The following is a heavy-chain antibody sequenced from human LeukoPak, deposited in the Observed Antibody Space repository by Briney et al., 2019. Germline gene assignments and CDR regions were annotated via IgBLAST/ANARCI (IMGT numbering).Heavy chain of an antibody. D-gene: IGHD1-26*01. CDR3: ARGATDEYYYYMDV. J-gene: IGHJ6*03. CDR2: INPNSGGT. V-gene: IGHV1-2*02. CDR1: GYTFTGYY. Sequence: VASVKVSCKASGYTFTGYYMYWVRQAPGQGLEWMGWINPNSGGTNYAQKFQGRVTITADKSTSTAYMELSSLRSEDTAVYYCARGATDEYYYYMDVWGKGTTVTVSS.